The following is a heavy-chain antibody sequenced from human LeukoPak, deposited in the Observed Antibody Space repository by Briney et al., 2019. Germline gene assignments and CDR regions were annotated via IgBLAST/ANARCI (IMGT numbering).Heavy chain of an antibody. D-gene: IGHD3-3*01. CDR2: IIPIFGTA. J-gene: IGHJ6*02. V-gene: IGHV1-69*13. Sequence: GASVKVSCKASGGTFSSYAISWVRQAPGQGLEWMGGIIPIFGTANYAQKFQGRVTITAAESTSTAYMELSSLRSEDTAVYYCARPGAVPFYDFWSGYSVGMDVWGQGTTVTVSS. CDR3: ARPGAVPFYDFWSGYSVGMDV. CDR1: GGTFSSYA.